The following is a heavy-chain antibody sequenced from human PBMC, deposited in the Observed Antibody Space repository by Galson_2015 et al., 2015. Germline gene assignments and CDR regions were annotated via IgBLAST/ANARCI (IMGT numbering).Heavy chain of an antibody. J-gene: IGHJ3*02. CDR1: GFTFSSYA. CDR2: ISYDGSNK. CDR3: ARAEYYYDSSGYYWVDAFDI. Sequence: SLKLSCAASGFTFSSYAMHWVRQAPGKGLEWVAVISYDGSNKYYADSVKGRFTTSRDNSKNTLYLQMNSLRAEDTAVYYCARAEYYYDSSGYYWVDAFDIWGQGTMVTVSS. D-gene: IGHD3-22*01. V-gene: IGHV3-30-3*01.